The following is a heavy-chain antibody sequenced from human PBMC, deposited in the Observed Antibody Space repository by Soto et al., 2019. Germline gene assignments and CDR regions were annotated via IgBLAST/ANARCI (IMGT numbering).Heavy chain of an antibody. J-gene: IGHJ6*02. Sequence: SETLSLTCAVYGGSFSGYYWSWIRQPPGKGLEWIGEINHSGSTNYNPSLKSRVTISVDTSKNQFSLKLSSVTAADTAVYYCAIRTSGRYFDWLRKTRPYYYGMDVWGQGNTVTGAS. CDR2: INHSGST. D-gene: IGHD3-9*01. CDR1: GGSFSGYY. CDR3: AIRTSGRYFDWLRKTRPYYYGMDV. V-gene: IGHV4-34*01.